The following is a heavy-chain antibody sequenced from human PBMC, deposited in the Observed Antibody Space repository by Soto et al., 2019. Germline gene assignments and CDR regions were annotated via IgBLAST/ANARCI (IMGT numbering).Heavy chain of an antibody. CDR3: ARRARPDFYYMDV. J-gene: IGHJ6*03. V-gene: IGHV3-64*01. D-gene: IGHD6-6*01. Sequence: VQLVESGGGLAQPGGSLRLSCAASGFTLSGYAMDWVRQAPGTGLEYVSGISTNGVGTYYANSVQGRFTISRDNSKNTVYLQMGSLRPEDMAVYYCARRARPDFYYMDVWGKGTTVTVSS. CDR2: ISTNGVGT. CDR1: GFTLSGYA.